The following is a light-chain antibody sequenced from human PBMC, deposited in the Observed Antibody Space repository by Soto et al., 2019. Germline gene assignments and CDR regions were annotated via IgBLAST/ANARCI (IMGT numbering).Light chain of an antibody. Sequence: DIQMTQSPSTLSASVGDRVTITCRASQSISSWLAWYQQKPGKAPKLLIYDASSLESGVPSRFSGSGSGTEFTLTISRLQPDDFATYYCQQYNSPWTFGQGTKVEIK. CDR3: QQYNSPWT. CDR1: QSISSW. CDR2: DAS. V-gene: IGKV1-5*01. J-gene: IGKJ1*01.